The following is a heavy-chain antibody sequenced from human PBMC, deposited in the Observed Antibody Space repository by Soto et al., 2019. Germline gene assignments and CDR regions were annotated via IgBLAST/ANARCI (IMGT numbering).Heavy chain of an antibody. V-gene: IGHV1-69*12. CDR1: GGTFSSYA. CDR3: ARDEAPSFGVAIAGYYYGMDV. Sequence: QVQLVQSGAEVKKPGSSVKVSCKASGGTFSSYAISWVRQAPGQGLEWMGGIIPIFGTANYAQKFQGRVTITADEYTSKAYMELSSLRSEDTAVYYCARDEAPSFGVAIAGYYYGMDVWGQGTTVTVSS. CDR2: IIPIFGTA. J-gene: IGHJ6*02. D-gene: IGHD3-3*01.